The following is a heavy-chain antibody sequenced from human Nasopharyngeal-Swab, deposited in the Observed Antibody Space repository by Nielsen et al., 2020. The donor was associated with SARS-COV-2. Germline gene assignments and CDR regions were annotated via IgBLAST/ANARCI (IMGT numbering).Heavy chain of an antibody. J-gene: IGHJ4*02. CDR3: ARVGICNNDWCGSYDS. CDR2: SRVKANSYTA. D-gene: IGHD3-9*01. V-gene: IGHV3-72*01. CDR1: GFTLADYY. Sequence: GGSLRLSCVASGFTLADYYMDWVRQAPGKGLEWLGHSRVKANSYTAEYAASVTGRFTLSREESKNVLYLQMNSLKTEDTAVYYCARVGICNNDWCGSYDSWGQGTLVTVSS.